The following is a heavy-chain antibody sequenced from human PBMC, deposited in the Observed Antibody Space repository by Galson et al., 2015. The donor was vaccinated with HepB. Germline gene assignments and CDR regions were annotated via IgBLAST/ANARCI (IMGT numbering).Heavy chain of an antibody. J-gene: IGHJ6*02. CDR3: ARGQVRLGLYDILTGYSNYGMDV. Sequence: ETLSLTCAVYGGSFSGYYWSWIRQPPVKGLEWIGEINHSGSTNYNPSLKSRVTISVDTSKNQFSLKLSSVTAADTAVYYCARGQVRLGLYDILTGYSNYGMDVWGQGTTVTVSS. CDR2: INHSGST. CDR1: GGSFSGYY. D-gene: IGHD3-9*01. V-gene: IGHV4-34*01.